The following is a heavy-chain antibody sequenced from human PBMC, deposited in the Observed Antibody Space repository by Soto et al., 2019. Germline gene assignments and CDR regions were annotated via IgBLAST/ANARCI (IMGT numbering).Heavy chain of an antibody. CDR1: GYTFTIYA. Sequence: ASVKVSCKASGYTFTIYAMHWVLQAPGQRLEWMGWINAGNGNTKYSQKFQGRVTITRDTSASAAYMELSSLRSEDTAVYYCARGIAAAATRVASWGQGTLVTVSS. CDR2: INAGNGNT. J-gene: IGHJ4*02. V-gene: IGHV1-3*01. D-gene: IGHD6-13*01. CDR3: ARGIAAAATRVAS.